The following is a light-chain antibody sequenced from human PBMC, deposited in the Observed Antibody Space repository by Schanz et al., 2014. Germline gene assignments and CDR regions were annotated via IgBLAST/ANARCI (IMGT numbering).Light chain of an antibody. CDR3: QQRSNWPIT. CDR1: QSVSSN. CDR2: DTS. V-gene: IGKV3D-15*01. Sequence: EVVMTQSPATLSVSPGERATLSCRASQSVSSNLAWYQQKPGQAPTLLIFDTSNRATGIPARFSGSGSGTEFTLTISSLQSEDFAVYYCQQRSNWPITFGQGTRLEIK. J-gene: IGKJ5*01.